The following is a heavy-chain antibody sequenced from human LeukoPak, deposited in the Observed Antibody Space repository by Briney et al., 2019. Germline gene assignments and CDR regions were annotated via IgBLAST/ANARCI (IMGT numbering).Heavy chain of an antibody. Sequence: GASVKVSCKASGYTFTGYYMHWVRQAPGQGLEWMGRINPNSGGTNYAQKFQGRVTMTRDTSISTAYMELSRLRSDDTAVYYCARPLQSNTSGYGDWGQGTLVTVSS. D-gene: IGHD2-2*01. CDR2: INPNSGGT. J-gene: IGHJ4*02. V-gene: IGHV1-2*06. CDR1: GYTFTGYY. CDR3: ARPLQSNTSGYGD.